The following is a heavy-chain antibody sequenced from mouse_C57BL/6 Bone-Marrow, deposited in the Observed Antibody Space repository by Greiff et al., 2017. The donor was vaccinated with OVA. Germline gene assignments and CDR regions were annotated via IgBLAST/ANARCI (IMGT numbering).Heavy chain of an antibody. CDR2: IHPSDSDT. J-gene: IGHJ1*03. CDR1: GYTFTSYW. CDR3: APLDYYGSSYWYFDV. D-gene: IGHD1-1*01. V-gene: IGHV1-74*01. Sequence: QVQLKQPGAELVKPGASVKVSCKASGYTFTSYWMHWVKQRPGQGLEWIGRIHPSDSDTNYNQKFKGKATLTVDKSSSTAYMQLSSLTSEDSAVYYCAPLDYYGSSYWYFDVWGTGTTVTVSS.